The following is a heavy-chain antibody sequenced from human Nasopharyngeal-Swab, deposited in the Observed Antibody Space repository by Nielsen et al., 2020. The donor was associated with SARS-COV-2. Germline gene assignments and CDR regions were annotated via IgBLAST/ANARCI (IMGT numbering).Heavy chain of an antibody. CDR3: AKDGGAAAGTRWFDP. D-gene: IGHD6-13*01. CDR1: GFTFSSYG. V-gene: IGHV3-30*02. Sequence: GESLKISCAASGFTFSSYGMHWVRQAPGKRLEWVAFIRYDGSNKYYADSVKGRFTISRDNSKNTLYLQMNSLRAEDTAVYYCAKDGGAAAGTRWFDPWGQGTLVTVSS. CDR2: IRYDGSNK. J-gene: IGHJ5*02.